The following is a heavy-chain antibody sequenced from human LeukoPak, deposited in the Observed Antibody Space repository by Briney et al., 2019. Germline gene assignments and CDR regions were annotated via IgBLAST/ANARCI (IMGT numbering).Heavy chain of an antibody. CDR2: ITPNSGDT. D-gene: IGHD3-10*01. V-gene: IGHV1-2*06. J-gene: IGHJ4*02. CDR1: GYTFTGYY. Sequence: ASVKVSCKVSGYTFTGYYIHWVRQAPGQGLEWMGRITPNSGDTIYAQKFQGRLTMTRDTSMSTAYMDLSRLRYDDTAVYYCARDAGTSAAFDYWGQGTLVAVSS. CDR3: ARDAGTSAAFDY.